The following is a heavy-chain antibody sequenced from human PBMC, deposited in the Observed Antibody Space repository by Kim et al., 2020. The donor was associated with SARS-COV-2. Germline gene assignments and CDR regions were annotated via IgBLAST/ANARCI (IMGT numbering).Heavy chain of an antibody. CDR1: GFTFSTYA. J-gene: IGHJ6*02. CDR3: AKGLRPTMTCKVDV. V-gene: IGHV3-23*01. Sequence: GGSLRLSCAASGFTFSTYAMSWVRQAPGKGLEWVSAISGSGGTTYYADSVQGRFTISRDNSKNTLYLQMNSLRAEDTALYYCAKGLRPTMTCKVDVWGQGTTVTVSS. D-gene: IGHD4-17*01. CDR2: ISGSGGTT.